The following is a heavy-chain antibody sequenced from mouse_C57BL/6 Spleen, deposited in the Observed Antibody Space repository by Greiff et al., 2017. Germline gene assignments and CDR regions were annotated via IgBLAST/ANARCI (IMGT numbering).Heavy chain of an antibody. Sequence: EVKLMESGEGLVKPGGSLKLSCAASGFPFSSYAMSWVRPTPEKRLEWVAYISSGGDYIYYAAPVTGRFPISRDNARNTLYLQMSSLKSEDTAMYYCTREWNGNPWFAYGGQGTLVTVSA. D-gene: IGHD2-1*01. CDR1: GFPFSSYA. J-gene: IGHJ3*01. V-gene: IGHV5-9-1*02. CDR3: TREWNGNPWFAY. CDR2: ISSGGDYI.